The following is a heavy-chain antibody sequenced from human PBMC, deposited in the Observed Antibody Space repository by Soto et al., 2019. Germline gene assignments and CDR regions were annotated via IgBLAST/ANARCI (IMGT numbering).Heavy chain of an antibody. CDR2: ISYDGSNK. Sequence: VQLVESGVGVVQPGRSLRLSCAASGFTFSSYGMRWVRQAPGKGLEWVAVISYDGSNKYYADSVKGRFNISRDNSKNTLYLQINSLRAEDTAVYYCAKDRRSIAAAYYFDYWGQGTLVTVSS. V-gene: IGHV3-30*18. CDR3: AKDRRSIAAAYYFDY. D-gene: IGHD6-13*01. J-gene: IGHJ4*02. CDR1: GFTFSSYG.